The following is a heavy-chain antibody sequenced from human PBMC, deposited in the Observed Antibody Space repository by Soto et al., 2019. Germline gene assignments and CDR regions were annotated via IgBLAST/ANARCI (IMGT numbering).Heavy chain of an antibody. Sequence: QVQLVQSGAEVKKPGASVKVSCKASGYTFTNYDINWVRQTTGQGLEWLGWMNPNSGDTGYAQKFQGRVTMTRNTAICTAYMELSSLTFEDTAIYSCARAPRNWGFDFWGQGTLVTVSS. J-gene: IGHJ4*02. CDR1: GYTFTNYD. D-gene: IGHD7-27*01. V-gene: IGHV1-8*01. CDR3: ARAPRNWGFDF. CDR2: MNPNSGDT.